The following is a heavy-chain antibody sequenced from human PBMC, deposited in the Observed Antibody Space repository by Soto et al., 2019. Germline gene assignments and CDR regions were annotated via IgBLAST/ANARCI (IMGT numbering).Heavy chain of an antibody. CDR2: ISAYNGNT. V-gene: IGHV1-18*01. Sequence: ASVKVSCKASGYTFSSYGISWVRQAPRQGLEWMGWISAYNGNTNYAQKLQGRVTMTTDTSTSTAYMELRSLRSDDTAVYYCARVLVRYSSGWYGYFDYWGQGTLVTVSS. CDR1: GYTFSSYG. D-gene: IGHD6-19*01. J-gene: IGHJ4*02. CDR3: ARVLVRYSSGWYGYFDY.